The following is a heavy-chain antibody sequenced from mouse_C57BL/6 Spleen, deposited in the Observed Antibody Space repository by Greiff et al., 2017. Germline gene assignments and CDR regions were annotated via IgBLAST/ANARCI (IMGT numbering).Heavy chain of an antibody. D-gene: IGHD3-3*01. CDR2: IDPSDSET. CDR3: ARVAGPYYFDY. CDR1: GYTFTSYW. J-gene: IGHJ2*01. V-gene: IGHV1-52*01. Sequence: VQLQQPGAELVRPGSSVKLSCKASGYTFTSYWMHWVKQRPIQGLEWIGNIDPSDSETHYNQKFKDKATLTVDKSSSTAYMQISSLTSEDSAVYYCARVAGPYYFDYWGQGTTLTVSS.